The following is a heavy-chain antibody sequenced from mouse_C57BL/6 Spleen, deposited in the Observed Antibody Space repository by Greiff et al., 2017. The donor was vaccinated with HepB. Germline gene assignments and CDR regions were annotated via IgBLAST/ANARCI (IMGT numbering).Heavy chain of an antibody. CDR1: GYTFTSYW. Sequence: QVQLQQPGAELVKPGASVKLSCKASGYTFTSYWMHWVKQRPGQGLEWIGMIHPNSGSTNYNEKFKSKATLTVDKSSSTAYMQLSSLTSEDSAVYYCARVAIYYDYESFAYWGQGTLVTVSA. CDR3: ARVAIYYDYESFAY. D-gene: IGHD2-4*01. J-gene: IGHJ3*01. V-gene: IGHV1-64*01. CDR2: IHPNSGST.